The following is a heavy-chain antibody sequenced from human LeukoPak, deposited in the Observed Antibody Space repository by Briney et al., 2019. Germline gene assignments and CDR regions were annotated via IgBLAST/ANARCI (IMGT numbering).Heavy chain of an antibody. CDR1: GYTFSDYY. CDR2: INPSGGST. V-gene: IGHV1-46*01. J-gene: IGHJ2*01. Sequence: GASVKVSCKASGYTFSDYYMHWVRQAPGQGLEWMGIINPSGGSTSYAQKFQGRVTMTRDMSTSTVYMELSSLRSEDTAVYYCARDSSVVVPAAMIGPDWYFDLWGRGTLVTVSS. CDR3: ARDSSVVVPAAMIGPDWYFDL. D-gene: IGHD2-2*01.